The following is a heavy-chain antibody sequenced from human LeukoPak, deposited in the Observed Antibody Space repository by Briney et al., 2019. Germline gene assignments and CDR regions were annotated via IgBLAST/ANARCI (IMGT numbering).Heavy chain of an antibody. Sequence: PSETLSLTCTVSGDSISSNSYSWGWIRQPPGKGLEWIGSIYYSGTTYYDPSLKSRVSISMDTSKNQFSLKLSSVTAADTAVYYCARDDYSNLGGYYMDVWGKGTTVTVSS. J-gene: IGHJ6*03. D-gene: IGHD4-11*01. CDR1: GDSISSNSYS. V-gene: IGHV4-39*07. CDR2: IYYSGTT. CDR3: ARDDYSNLGGYYMDV.